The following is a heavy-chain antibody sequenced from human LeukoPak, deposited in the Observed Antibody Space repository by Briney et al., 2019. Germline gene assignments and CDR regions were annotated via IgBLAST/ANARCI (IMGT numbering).Heavy chain of an antibody. Sequence: GGSLRLSCAASGFTVSSNYMSWVRQAPGEGLEWVSVIYSGGSTYYADSVKGRFTISRDNSKNTLYLQMNSLRAEDTAVYYCARGGHNYYGSGSYYNFDYWGQGTLVTVSS. CDR3: ARGGHNYYGSGSYYNFDY. J-gene: IGHJ4*02. CDR1: GFTVSSNY. CDR2: IYSGGST. V-gene: IGHV3-66*01. D-gene: IGHD3-10*01.